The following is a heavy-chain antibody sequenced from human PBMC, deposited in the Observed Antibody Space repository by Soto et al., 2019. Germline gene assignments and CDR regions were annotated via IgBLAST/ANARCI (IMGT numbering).Heavy chain of an antibody. CDR2: INPATGAA. D-gene: IGHD3-3*01. CDR3: AGGGGFEVVGSVAFD. V-gene: IGHV1-2*02. Sequence: QLHLVQSGAVVKKPGASVTVSCSASGYPVTAYYMHWVRQAPGRGLEWMGGINPATGAAKYTQTFRGGVTRTRAPSTSTVFRERGGRTLEDRAGFYCAGGGGFEVVGSVAFDSGAKGPWSPSLQ. J-gene: IGHJ3*02. CDR1: GYPVTAYY.